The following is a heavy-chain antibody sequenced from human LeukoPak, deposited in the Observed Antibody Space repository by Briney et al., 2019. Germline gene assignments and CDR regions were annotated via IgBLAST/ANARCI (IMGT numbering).Heavy chain of an antibody. CDR1: GGSFSGYY. CDR3: ARGGRDTMVRGVIPLDY. CDR2: IDHSGST. V-gene: IGHV4-34*01. J-gene: IGHJ4*02. D-gene: IGHD3-10*01. Sequence: SETLSLTCAVYGGSFSGYYWSWIRQPPGKRLEWIGEIDHSGSTNYNPSLKSRVTISVDTSKNQFSLKLSSVTAADTAVYYCARGGRDTMVRGVIPLDYWGQGTLVTVSS.